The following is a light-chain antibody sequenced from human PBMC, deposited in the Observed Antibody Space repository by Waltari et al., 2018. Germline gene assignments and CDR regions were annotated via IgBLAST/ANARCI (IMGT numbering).Light chain of an antibody. CDR2: LNSDGTH. J-gene: IGLJ3*02. Sequence: ASASLGASVKLTCTLSSGHSNYAIAWHQQQPEKGPRYLMKLNSDGTHNKGDGIPDRFSGSSSGAERYLTISSLQSEDEADYYCQTWGTGIRVFGGGTKLTVL. V-gene: IGLV4-69*01. CDR3: QTWGTGIRV. CDR1: SGHSNYA.